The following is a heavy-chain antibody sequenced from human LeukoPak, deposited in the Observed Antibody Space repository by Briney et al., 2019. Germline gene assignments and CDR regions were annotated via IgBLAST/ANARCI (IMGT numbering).Heavy chain of an antibody. CDR2: IYYSGST. CDR3: ARRISLYFDY. Sequence: SETLSLTCAVSGYSISSGYYWGWIRQPPGKGLEWIGSIYYSGSTYYNPSLKSRVTISVDTSKNQFSLKLSSVTAADTAVYYCARRISLYFDYWGQGTLVTVSS. CDR1: GYSISSGYY. J-gene: IGHJ4*02. V-gene: IGHV4-38-2*01.